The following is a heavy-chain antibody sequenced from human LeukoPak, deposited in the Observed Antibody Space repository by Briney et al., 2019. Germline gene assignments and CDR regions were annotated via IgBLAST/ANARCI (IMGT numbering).Heavy chain of an antibody. CDR3: ARDLSTNWNDGDY. CDR2: IYYSGST. D-gene: IGHD1-20*01. Sequence: SETLSLTCTVSGGSISSSSYYWGWIRQPPGKGLEWIGSIYYSGSTYYNPSLKSRVTISVDTSKNQFSLKLSSVTAADTAVYYCARDLSTNWNDGDYWGQGTLVTVSS. J-gene: IGHJ4*02. CDR1: GGSISSSSYY. V-gene: IGHV4-39*02.